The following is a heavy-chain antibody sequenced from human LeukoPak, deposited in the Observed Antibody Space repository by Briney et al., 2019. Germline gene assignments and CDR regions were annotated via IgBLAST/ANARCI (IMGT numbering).Heavy chain of an antibody. CDR2: ISSSSSYI. J-gene: IGHJ5*02. CDR1: GFTFSSYS. V-gene: IGHV3-21*01. CDR3: ARTLTTGGWWFDP. Sequence: GGSLRLSCAASGFTFSSYSMNWVRQAPGKGLEWVSSISSSSSYIYYADSVKGRFTISRDNAKNSLYLQMNSLRAEDTAVYYCARTLTTGGWWFDPWGQGTLVTVSS. D-gene: IGHD3-22*01.